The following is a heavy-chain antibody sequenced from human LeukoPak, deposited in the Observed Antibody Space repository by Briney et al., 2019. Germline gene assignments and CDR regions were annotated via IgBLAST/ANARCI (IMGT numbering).Heavy chain of an antibody. CDR1: GGSFSGYY. V-gene: IGHV4-34*01. D-gene: IGHD2/OR15-2a*01. CDR2: INHSGST. Sequence: SETLSLTCAVYGGSFSGYYWSWIRQPPGKGLEWIGEINHSGSTNYNPSLKSRVTISVDTSKNQFSLKLSSVTAADTAVYYCARDPSIIGAAFDIWGQGTMVTVSS. J-gene: IGHJ3*02. CDR3: ARDPSIIGAAFDI.